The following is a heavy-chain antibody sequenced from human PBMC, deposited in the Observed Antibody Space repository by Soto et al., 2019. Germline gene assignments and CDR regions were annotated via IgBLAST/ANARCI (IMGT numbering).Heavy chain of an antibody. Sequence: QVQLQESGPGLVKPSETLSLTCTVSGGSISSYYWSWIRQPPGKGLEWIGYLYYSGSGSTSYNPSLKSRVTISVDTSKTQFTLNLSSVTAADTAVYYCARAFWRDDPFDIWGQGTMVTVSS. CDR3: ARAFWRDDPFDI. CDR1: GGSISSYY. V-gene: IGHV4-59*01. D-gene: IGHD3-3*01. J-gene: IGHJ3*02. CDR2: LYYSGSGST.